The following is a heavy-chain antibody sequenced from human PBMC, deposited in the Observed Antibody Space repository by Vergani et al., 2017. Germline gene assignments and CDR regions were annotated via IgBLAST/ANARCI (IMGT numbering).Heavy chain of an antibody. CDR1: GGSISSGGYY. J-gene: IGHJ4*02. D-gene: IGHD3-16*01. CDR3: AWGGLARRLDY. V-gene: IGHV4-31*03. CDR2: IYYSGST. Sequence: QVQLQESGPGLLKPSQTLSLTCTVSGGSISSGGYYWSWIRQHPGKGLEWIGYIYYSGSTYYNPSLKSRVTISVDTSKNQFSLKLSCVTAADTSVYYCAWGGLARRLDYWGQGTLVTVSS.